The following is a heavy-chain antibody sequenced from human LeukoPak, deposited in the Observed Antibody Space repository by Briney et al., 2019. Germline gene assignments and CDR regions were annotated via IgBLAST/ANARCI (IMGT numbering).Heavy chain of an antibody. CDR1: GYSFKNYW. V-gene: IGHV5-51*01. J-gene: IGHJ5*02. D-gene: IGHD3-10*01. Sequence: GESLKISCKGSGYSFKNYWIAWVRQMPGKGLEWMGITYPDDSDTRYGPSFQGQVTISADKSINTAYLQWSSLKASDTAMYYCARYSLGVRGAEFDPWGQGTLVTVSS. CDR2: TYPDDSDT. CDR3: ARYSLGVRGAEFDP.